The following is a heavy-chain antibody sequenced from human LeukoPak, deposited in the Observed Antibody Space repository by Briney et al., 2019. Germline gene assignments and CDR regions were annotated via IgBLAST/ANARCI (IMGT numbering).Heavy chain of an antibody. Sequence: SETLSLTCTVSGGSISSYYWSWIRQPPGKGLEWIGYIYYSGSTNYNPSLKSRVTISVDTSKNQFSLKLSSVTAADTAVYYCARQYQLPDAFDIWGQGTMVTVSS. CDR1: GGSISSYY. V-gene: IGHV4-59*01. CDR2: IYYSGST. D-gene: IGHD2-2*01. J-gene: IGHJ3*02. CDR3: ARQYQLPDAFDI.